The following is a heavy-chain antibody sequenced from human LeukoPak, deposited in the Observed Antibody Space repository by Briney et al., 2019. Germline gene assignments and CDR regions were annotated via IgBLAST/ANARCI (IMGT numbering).Heavy chain of an antibody. V-gene: IGHV3-23*01. CDR3: ARAERITMIVAFDY. CDR2: ISDSGGRT. J-gene: IGHJ4*02. D-gene: IGHD3-22*01. Sequence: GGSLRLSCVASGFTFSNYAMSWVRQAPGKGLEWVSGISDSGGRTYNADSVKGRFTISRDNSKNTLYLQMNSLRVEDTAVYYCARAERITMIVAFDYWGQGTLVTVSS. CDR1: GFTFSNYA.